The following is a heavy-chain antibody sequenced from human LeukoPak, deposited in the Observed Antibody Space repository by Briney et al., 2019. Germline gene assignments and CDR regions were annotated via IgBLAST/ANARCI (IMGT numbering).Heavy chain of an antibody. CDR3: VRHDGSFLEYFDY. D-gene: IGHD1-26*01. V-gene: IGHV5-51*01. Sequence: GESLKISCTGSGYIFINYWIGWVRQMPGKGLEWMGIIHPADSETRYSPSFQGQVTISVDTSINTAYLQWRSLKASDTALYYCVRHDGSFLEYFDYWGQGALLTVSS. CDR1: GYIFINYW. CDR2: IHPADSET. J-gene: IGHJ4*02.